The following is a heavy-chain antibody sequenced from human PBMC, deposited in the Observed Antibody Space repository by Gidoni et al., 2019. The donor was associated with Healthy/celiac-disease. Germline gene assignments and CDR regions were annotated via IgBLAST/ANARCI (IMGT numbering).Heavy chain of an antibody. D-gene: IGHD4-17*01. CDR2: ISGSGGST. CDR1: GFTFSSYA. CDR3: AKVSDYGGKGPFDY. V-gene: IGHV3-23*01. Sequence: EVQLLESGGGLVQPGGSLRLSCAASGFTFSSYAMSWVREAPGKGLEWVSAISGSGGSTYYADSVKGRFTISRDNSNNTLYLQMNSLRAEDTAVYYCAKVSDYGGKGPFDYWGQGTLVTVSS. J-gene: IGHJ4*02.